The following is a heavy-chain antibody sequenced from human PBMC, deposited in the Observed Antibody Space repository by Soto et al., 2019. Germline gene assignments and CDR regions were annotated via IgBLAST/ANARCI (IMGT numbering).Heavy chain of an antibody. J-gene: IGHJ4*02. CDR1: GYTFTSYG. D-gene: IGHD2-21*02. Sequence: ASVKVSFKASGYTFTSYGISWVRQAPGQGLEWMGWISAYNGNTNYAQKLQGRVTMATDTSTSTAYMELRSLRSDDTAVYYCARDLGLGDRGYFDYWGQGTLGTVSS. CDR3: ARDLGLGDRGYFDY. CDR2: ISAYNGNT. V-gene: IGHV1-18*04.